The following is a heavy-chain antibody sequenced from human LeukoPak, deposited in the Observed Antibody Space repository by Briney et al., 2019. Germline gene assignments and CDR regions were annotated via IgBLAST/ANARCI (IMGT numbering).Heavy chain of an antibody. CDR2: SSYGGST. J-gene: IGHJ3*02. Sequence: PSETLSLTCTVSGGSISTYYWNWIRQPPGRGLEWIGYSSYGGSTRYNLPLKSRVSIVVDTSKNQFSLKLSSVTAADTAVYYCARASDYDNDSFHIWGQGTLVTVSS. CDR1: GGSISTYY. D-gene: IGHD5-12*01. CDR3: ARASDYDNDSFHI. V-gene: IGHV4-59*01.